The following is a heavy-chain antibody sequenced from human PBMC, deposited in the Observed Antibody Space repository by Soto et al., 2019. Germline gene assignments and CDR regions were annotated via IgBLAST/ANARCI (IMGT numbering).Heavy chain of an antibody. Sequence: PSETLSLTCTVSGGSISSSSYYWGWIRQPPGQGLEWFGSIYYSGSTYYNPSLKRRVTISVDTSKNQFSLKLSSVTAADTAVYYCARQLGYCSSTSCLYGMDVWGQGTTVTVSS. CDR3: ARQLGYCSSTSCLYGMDV. CDR2: IYYSGST. D-gene: IGHD2-2*01. J-gene: IGHJ6*02. CDR1: GGSISSSSYY. V-gene: IGHV4-39*01.